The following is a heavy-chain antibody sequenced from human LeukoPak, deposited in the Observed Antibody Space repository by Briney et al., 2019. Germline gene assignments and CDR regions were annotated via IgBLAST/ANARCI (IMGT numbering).Heavy chain of an antibody. J-gene: IGHJ4*02. V-gene: IGHV1-69*04. D-gene: IGHD6-13*01. CDR3: ARDLSAIAAADD. Sequence: GASVKVSCKASGGTFSSYAISWVRQAPGQGLEWMGRIIPILGIANYAQKFQGRVTITADKSTSTAYMELSSLRSEDTAVYYCARDLSAIAAADDWGQGTLVTVSS. CDR2: IIPILGIA. CDR1: GGTFSSYA.